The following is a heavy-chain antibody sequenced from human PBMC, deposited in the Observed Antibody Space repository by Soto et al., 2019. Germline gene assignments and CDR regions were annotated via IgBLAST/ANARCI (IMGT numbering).Heavy chain of an antibody. CDR3: ARDPSFVDC. Sequence: LRLCCEGSGFSLTSYGMDLVLQAPGKGLEWVASISSGSSYVYYADSVKGRFTISRDNAKNSLYLEMDSLRAADTALYYCARDPSFVDCWGQGSLVTV. V-gene: IGHV3-21*01. CDR2: ISSGSSYV. J-gene: IGHJ4*02. CDR1: GFSLTSYG.